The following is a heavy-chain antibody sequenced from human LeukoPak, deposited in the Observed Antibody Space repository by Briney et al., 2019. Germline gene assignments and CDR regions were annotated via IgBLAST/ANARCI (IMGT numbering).Heavy chain of an antibody. CDR2: INTSGST. J-gene: IGHJ4*02. D-gene: IGHD3-22*01. CDR1: GGPISSGSYY. V-gene: IGHV4-61*02. CDR3: ARGGYYDSSGYYEYFDY. Sequence: SETLSLTCTVSGGPISSGSYYWSWIRQPAGKGLEWIGRINTSGSTNYNPSLKSRVTISVDTSKKQFSLKLSSVTAADTAVYFCARGGYYDSSGYYEYFDYWGQGTLVTVSS.